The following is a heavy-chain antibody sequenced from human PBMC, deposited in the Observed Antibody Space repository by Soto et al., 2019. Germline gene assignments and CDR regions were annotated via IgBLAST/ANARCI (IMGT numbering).Heavy chain of an antibody. CDR3: VSQRTTVPTQAYFDY. Sequence: SETLSLTCTVSGGSVTNSSYYWGWIRQSPGKGLEWIGSVYYRGRSYSKSSVKSRVTISVGTSKNRFSLSLNSVTASDTAVYFCVSQRTTVPTQAYFDYWGPGALVTV. D-gene: IGHD4-17*01. V-gene: IGHV4-39*01. CDR2: VYYRGRS. CDR1: GGSVTNSSYY. J-gene: IGHJ4*02.